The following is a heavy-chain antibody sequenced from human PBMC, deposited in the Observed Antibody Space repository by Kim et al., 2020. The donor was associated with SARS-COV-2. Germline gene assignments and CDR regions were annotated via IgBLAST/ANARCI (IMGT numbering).Heavy chain of an antibody. J-gene: IGHJ4*02. V-gene: IGHV3-48*03. D-gene: IGHD1-26*01. CDR3: ATREGDFSEWGDY. Sequence: YADSVKGRFTISRDNAKNSLYLQMNSLRAEDTAVYYCATREGDFSEWGDYWGQGTLVTVSS.